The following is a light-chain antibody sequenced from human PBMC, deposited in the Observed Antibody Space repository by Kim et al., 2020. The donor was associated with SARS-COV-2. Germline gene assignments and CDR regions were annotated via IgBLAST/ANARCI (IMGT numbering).Light chain of an antibody. J-gene: IGKJ2*01. CDR1: QSISRW. CDR3: QQYNSYPYT. CDR2: DAS. V-gene: IGKV1-5*01. Sequence: DIQMTQSPSTLSASVGDRVTITCRASQSISRWSAWYQQKPGKAPKLLIFDASSLESGVPSRFSGSGSGTEFTLTISSLQPDDLATYYCQQYNSYPYTFGQGTKLEI.